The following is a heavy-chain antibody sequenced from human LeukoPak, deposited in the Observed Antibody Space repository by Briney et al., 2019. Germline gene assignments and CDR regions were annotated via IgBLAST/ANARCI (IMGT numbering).Heavy chain of an antibody. Sequence: SETLSLTWAVYGGSFSGYSWSWIRRPPGKGLEWIGYIYHSGSTYYNPSLKSRVTISVDRSKNQFSLKLSSVTAADTAVYYCARYNYDSSGYYYFDYWGQGTLVTVSS. CDR1: GGSFSGYS. CDR3: ARYNYDSSGYYYFDY. D-gene: IGHD3-22*01. J-gene: IGHJ4*02. V-gene: IGHV4-30-2*01. CDR2: IYHSGST.